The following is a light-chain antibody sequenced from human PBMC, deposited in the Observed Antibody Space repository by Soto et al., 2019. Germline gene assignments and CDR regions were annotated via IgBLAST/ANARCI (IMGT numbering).Light chain of an antibody. V-gene: IGLV2-14*03. CDR2: DVS. CDR3: SAFTGTTYV. Sequence: QSVLTQPASVSGSPGQSITISCTGTSSDVGGNKYVSWYQHYPGKAPKLMICDVSNRPSGVSNRFSGSKSGNTASLTISRLQAEDEADYYCSAFTGTTYVFGTGTKLTVL. CDR1: SSDVGGNKY. J-gene: IGLJ1*01.